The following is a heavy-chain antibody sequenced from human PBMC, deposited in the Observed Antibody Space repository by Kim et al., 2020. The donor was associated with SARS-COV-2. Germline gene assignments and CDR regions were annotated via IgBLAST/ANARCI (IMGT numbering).Heavy chain of an antibody. Sequence: SETLSLTCTVSGYSISSGYYWGWIRQPPGKGLEWIGSIYHSGSTYYNPSLKSRVTISVDTSKNQFSLKLSSVTAADTAVYYCSRSAAVAAPRGRYYYGMDVWGQGTTVTVSS. CDR2: IYHSGST. CDR3: SRSAAVAAPRGRYYYGMDV. J-gene: IGHJ6*02. D-gene: IGHD6-19*01. V-gene: IGHV4-38-2*02. CDR1: GYSISSGYY.